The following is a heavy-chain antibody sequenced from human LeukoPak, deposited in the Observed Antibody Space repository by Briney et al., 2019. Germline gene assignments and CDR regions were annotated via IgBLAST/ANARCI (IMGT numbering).Heavy chain of an antibody. V-gene: IGHV4-59*08. D-gene: IGHD2-2*01. CDR2: IYYSGSI. CDR1: GGSISGYY. CDR3: ARLGGYQLPRQTYKYQPLDV. J-gene: IGHJ6*02. Sequence: SQSLSLTRTVSGGSISGYYWSCVPQPPGKGLEWIGYIYYSGSIKQEPSLESRVTISVDTSNNQFSLQLSSVTAADTAGYYCARLGGYQLPRQTYKYQPLDVWGQGTTVTVSS.